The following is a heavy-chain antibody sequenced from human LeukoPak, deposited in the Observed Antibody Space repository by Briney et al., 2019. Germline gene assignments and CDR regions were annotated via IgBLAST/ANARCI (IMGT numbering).Heavy chain of an antibody. D-gene: IGHD3-22*01. J-gene: IGHJ4*02. CDR1: GFTFSSYW. V-gene: IGHV3-7*01. Sequence: PGGSLRLSCAASGFTFSSYWMSWVRQAPGKGLEWVANIKQDGSEKYYVDSVKGRFIISRDNAKNSLYLQMNSLRAEDTAVYYCARDSRLYDSSGNFDYWGQGTLVTVPS. CDR2: IKQDGSEK. CDR3: ARDSRLYDSSGNFDY.